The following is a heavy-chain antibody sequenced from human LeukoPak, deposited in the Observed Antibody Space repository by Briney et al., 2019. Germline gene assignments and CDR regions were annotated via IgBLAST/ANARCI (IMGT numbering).Heavy chain of an antibody. CDR2: IDWDDDK. V-gene: IGHV2-70*11. Sequence: SGPALVKPTQTLTLTCTFSGFSLSTSGMCVSWTVRPQGRPWGWLARIDWDDDKYYSTSLKTRLTISKDTSKNQVVLTMTNMDPVDTATYYCARMMRGSSWYFDYWGQGTLVTVSS. CDR1: GFSLSTSGMC. J-gene: IGHJ4*02. D-gene: IGHD6-13*01. CDR3: ARMMRGSSWYFDY.